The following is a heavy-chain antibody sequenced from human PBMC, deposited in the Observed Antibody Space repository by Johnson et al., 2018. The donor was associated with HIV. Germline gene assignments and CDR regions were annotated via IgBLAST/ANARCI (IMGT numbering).Heavy chain of an antibody. Sequence: VQLVESGGGLIQPGGSLGLSCAASGFTVSGDYMSWVRQAPGKGLEWVSLIYNDGTTYYADSVKGRFTISRDNSKNMVYLQMNSLRAEDTAMYYCARDGTETGPDDAFDIWGQGTMVTVSS. D-gene: IGHD1-1*01. CDR3: ARDGTETGPDDAFDI. V-gene: IGHV3-66*01. CDR1: GFTVSGDY. CDR2: IYNDGTT. J-gene: IGHJ3*02.